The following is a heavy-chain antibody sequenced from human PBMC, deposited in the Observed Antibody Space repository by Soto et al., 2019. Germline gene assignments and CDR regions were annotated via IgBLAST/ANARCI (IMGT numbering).Heavy chain of an antibody. J-gene: IGHJ4*02. D-gene: IGHD3-10*01. CDR2: IVPVLGVP. Sequence: QVQLVQSGAEVMKPGSSVKVSCMPSGGAFSTYPLSWVRQAPGQGLKWMGRIVPVLGVPNYAQRFQGRVTMTADKDTNTAYLELSSLRFEDTAVYYCGRDRYAYGSGSTIDNWGQGTLVTVSS. V-gene: IGHV1-69*04. CDR3: GRDRYAYGSGSTIDN. CDR1: GGAFSTYP.